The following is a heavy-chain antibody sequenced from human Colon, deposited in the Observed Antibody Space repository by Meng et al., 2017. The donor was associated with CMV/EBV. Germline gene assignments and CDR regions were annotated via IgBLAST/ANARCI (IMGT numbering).Heavy chain of an antibody. CDR2: LNPNSGDT. D-gene: IGHD3-10*01. V-gene: IGHV1-2*02. CDR3: ATISGGDFDF. Sequence: QVQLVQFGAEVKKPGASVKVSCKTSGYTFTGYFMFWVRQAPGQGLEWMGSLNPNSGDTNSAQKFHGRLTMTRDTSIHTAYMELGSLRSDDTAVYYCATISGGDFDFWGQGTLVTVSS. J-gene: IGHJ4*02. CDR1: GYTFTGYF.